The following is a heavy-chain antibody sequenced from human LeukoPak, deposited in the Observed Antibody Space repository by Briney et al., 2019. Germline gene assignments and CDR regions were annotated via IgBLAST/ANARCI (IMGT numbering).Heavy chain of an antibody. CDR2: ISYDGSNK. CDR3: AKAYNYGGDVFDY. V-gene: IGHV3-30*18. J-gene: IGHJ4*02. Sequence: GGSLRLSCAASGFTFSSYGMHWVRQAPGKGLEWVAVISYDGSNKYYADSVKGRFTISRDNSKNTLYLQMNSLRAEDTAVYYCAKAYNYGGDVFDYWGQGTLVTVSS. CDR1: GFTFSSYG. D-gene: IGHD4-23*01.